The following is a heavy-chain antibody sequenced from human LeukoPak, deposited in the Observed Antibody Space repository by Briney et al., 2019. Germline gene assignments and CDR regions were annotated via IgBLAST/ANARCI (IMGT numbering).Heavy chain of an antibody. V-gene: IGHV4-39*01. CDR3: TRLRGWQQLAYFDY. CDR1: GGSISSGDYY. J-gene: IGHJ4*02. Sequence: SQTLSLTCTVSGGSISSGDYYWSWIRQPPGKGLEWIGSIYYSGSTYYNPSLKSRVTMSVDTSKNQFSLKLSSVTAADTAVYYCTRLRGWQQLAYFDYWGLGTLVAVSS. CDR2: IYYSGST. D-gene: IGHD6-13*01.